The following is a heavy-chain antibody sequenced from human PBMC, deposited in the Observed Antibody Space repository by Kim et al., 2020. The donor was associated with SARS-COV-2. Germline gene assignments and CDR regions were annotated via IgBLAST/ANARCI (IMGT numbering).Heavy chain of an antibody. CDR3: ARGLGEAAIGAYYYYMDV. CDR1: GYTFTSYY. D-gene: IGHD3-16*01. V-gene: IGHV1-46*01. CDR2: INPSGDST. J-gene: IGHJ6*03. Sequence: ASVKVSCKASGYTFTSYYMHWVRQAPGQGLEWMGIINPSGDSTSYAQKFQGRVTMTRDTSTSTVYMELSSLRSEDTAVYYCARGLGEAAIGAYYYYMDVWGKGTTVTVSS.